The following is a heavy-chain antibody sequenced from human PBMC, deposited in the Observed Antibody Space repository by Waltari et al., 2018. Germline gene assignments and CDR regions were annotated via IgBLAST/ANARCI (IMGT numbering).Heavy chain of an antibody. CDR3: ARDRGNVPATAIRVRAFDI. Sequence: QVQLQESGPGLVKPSETLSLTCTVSGGSISSYYWSWIRQPPGKGLEWIGYIYYSGSTNYNPSLKSRVTISVDPSKNQFSLKLSSVTAADTAVYYCARDRGNVPATAIRVRAFDIWGQGTMVTVSS. J-gene: IGHJ3*02. D-gene: IGHD2-2*02. V-gene: IGHV4-59*01. CDR2: IYYSGST. CDR1: GGSISSYY.